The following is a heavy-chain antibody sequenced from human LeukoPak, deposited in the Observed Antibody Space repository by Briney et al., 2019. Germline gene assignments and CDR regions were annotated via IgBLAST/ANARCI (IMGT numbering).Heavy chain of an antibody. CDR3: ARDGTVTTRSLDY. CDR1: GGSISSSSYY. CDR2: IYYSGST. V-gene: IGHV4-39*07. D-gene: IGHD4-17*01. Sequence: PSETLSLTCTVSGGSISSSSYYWGWIRQPPGKGLEWIGSIYYSGSTYYNPSLKSRVTISVDTSKNQFSLKLSSVTAADTAVYYCARDGTVTTRSLDYWGQGTLVTVSS. J-gene: IGHJ4*02.